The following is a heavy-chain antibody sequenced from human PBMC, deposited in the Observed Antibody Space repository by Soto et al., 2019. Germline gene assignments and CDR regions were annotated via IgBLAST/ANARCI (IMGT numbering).Heavy chain of an antibody. CDR1: GFTFSTYS. CDR2: VSSSTSSI. V-gene: IGHV3-48*01. J-gene: IGHJ4*02. CDR3: AGVGRSGWADAY. Sequence: EVQLVESGGGLVQPGGSLRLSCAASGFTFSTYSMNWVRQAPGKGLEWISYVSSSTSSIYYIDSVKGRLTISRAKAKNSLYVQMDSLRVENTAVNYCAGVGRSGWADAYWGQGTLVSVSS. D-gene: IGHD6-19*01.